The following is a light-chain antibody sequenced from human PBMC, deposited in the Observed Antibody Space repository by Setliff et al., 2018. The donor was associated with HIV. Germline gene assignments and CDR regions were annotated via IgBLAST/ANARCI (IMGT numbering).Light chain of an antibody. CDR3: SSYTSSPPGYV. J-gene: IGLJ1*01. V-gene: IGLV2-14*03. Sequence: QSALAQPASVSGSPGQSITISCTETSRDLGDYNFVSWYQHHPGKAPKLMIYDVTNRPSGVSDRFSGSKSGNTASLTISGLQAEDEAEYYCSSYTSSPPGYVFGTGTKVTVL. CDR2: DVT. CDR1: SRDLGDYNF.